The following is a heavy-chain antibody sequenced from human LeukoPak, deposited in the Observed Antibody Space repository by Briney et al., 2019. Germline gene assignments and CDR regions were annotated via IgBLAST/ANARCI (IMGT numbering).Heavy chain of an antibody. CDR1: GYTFTTHA. V-gene: IGHV7-4-1*02. CDR3: ARLPVTTQPF. CDR2: INTNTGNP. D-gene: IGHD4-17*01. J-gene: IGHJ4*02. Sequence: ASVTVSCTASGYTFTTHAIYWVRQAPGQGLEWMGWINTNTGNPTYAQGFTGRFVFSLDTSVNTAYLQISGLKAEDTAVYYGARLPVTTQPFWGQGTLITVSS.